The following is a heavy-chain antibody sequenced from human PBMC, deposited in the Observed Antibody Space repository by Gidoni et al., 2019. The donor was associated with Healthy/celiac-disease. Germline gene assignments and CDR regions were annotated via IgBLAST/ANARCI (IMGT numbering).Heavy chain of an antibody. CDR1: GYTLTELS. CDR2: FDPEDGET. D-gene: IGHD3-10*01. J-gene: IGHJ6*02. V-gene: IGHV1-24*01. CDR3: ATEVSLGESMVRGVNRLDV. Sequence: QVQLVQSGAEVKKPGASVKVSCKVSGYTLTELSMPWVRQAPGKGLEWMGGFDPEDGETIYAQKFQGRVTMTEDTSTDTAYMELSSLRSEDTAVYYCATEVSLGESMVRGVNRLDVWGQGTTVTVSS.